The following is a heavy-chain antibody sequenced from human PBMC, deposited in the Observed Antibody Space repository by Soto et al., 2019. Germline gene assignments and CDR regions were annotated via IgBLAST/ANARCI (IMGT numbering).Heavy chain of an antibody. J-gene: IGHJ3*02. CDR2: IYYSGST. Sequence: EVLSLTCTVSCISVSCGSYYWSWTRQPRGKGLGWIGYIYYSGSTNYNLYLKSRVTITGDTSKNTFSLKLSSVTAEDTAVYYCARCQRCYAFDIWGQGTMVTVSS. CDR1: CISVSCGSYY. D-gene: IGHD2-2*01. CDR3: ARCQRCYAFDI. V-gene: IGHV4-61*01.